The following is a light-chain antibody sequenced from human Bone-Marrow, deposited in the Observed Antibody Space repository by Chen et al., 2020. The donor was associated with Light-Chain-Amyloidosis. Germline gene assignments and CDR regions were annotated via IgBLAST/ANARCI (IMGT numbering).Light chain of an antibody. V-gene: IGLV6-57*01. J-gene: IGLJ3*02. CDR1: SGSIATNY. CDR2: EDD. CDR3: QSYQGSSQGV. Sequence: NFMLTQPHSVSESPGTTVIISCTLSSGSIATNYVQWYQQRPGSSPPTVIYEDDQRPSGVPDRFAGSIDRSSNSAYLTITGLKTEDEADYYCQSYQGSSQGVFGGGTKLTVL.